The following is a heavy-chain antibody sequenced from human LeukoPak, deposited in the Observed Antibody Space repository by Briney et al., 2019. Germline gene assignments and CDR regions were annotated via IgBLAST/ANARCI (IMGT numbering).Heavy chain of an antibody. J-gene: IGHJ4*02. CDR1: GYTLTELS. D-gene: IGHD6-13*01. CDR2: FDPEDGET. CDR3: ATRRIAAAGHDFDY. Sequence: ASVKVSCKVSGYTLTELSMHWVRQAPGKGLEWMGGFDPEDGETICAQKFQGRVTMTEDTSTDTAYMELSSLRSEDTAVYYCATRRIAAAGHDFDYWGQGTLVTVSS. V-gene: IGHV1-24*01.